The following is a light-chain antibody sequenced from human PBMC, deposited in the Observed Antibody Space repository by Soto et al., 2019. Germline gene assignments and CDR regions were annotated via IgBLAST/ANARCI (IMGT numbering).Light chain of an antibody. CDR1: SSDVGGYNY. CDR2: DVS. Sequence: QSVLTQPASLSGSPGQSITISCTGTSSDVGGYNYVSWYQQHPGKAPKLMIYDVSNRPSGVSNRLSGSKSGNTASLTISGLQAEDEADYYCSSYTSSSTRVFGTGTKVTVL. J-gene: IGLJ1*01. V-gene: IGLV2-14*01. CDR3: SSYTSSSTRV.